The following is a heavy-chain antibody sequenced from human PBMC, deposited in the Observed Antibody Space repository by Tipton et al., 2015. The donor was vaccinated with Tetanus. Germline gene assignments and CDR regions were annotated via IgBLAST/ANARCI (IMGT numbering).Heavy chain of an antibody. V-gene: IGHV1-69*06. J-gene: IGHJ4*02. CDR2: ITPIFGTT. CDR3: ARLVRQWLVPEDY. Sequence: VQLVQSGPEVKKPGSSVKVSCKASGGTFTNYALSWVRQAPGQGLEWVGGITPIFGTTNSAPKFQGRVTMTTDTSTNTAYMELRSLRSDDTAVYYCARLVRQWLVPEDYWGQGTLVTVSS. CDR1: GGTFTNYA. D-gene: IGHD6-19*01.